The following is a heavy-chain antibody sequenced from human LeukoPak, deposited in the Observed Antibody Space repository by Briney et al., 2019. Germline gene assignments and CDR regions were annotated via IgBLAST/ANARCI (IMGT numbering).Heavy chain of an antibody. Sequence: PGGSLRLSCAASGFTFSSYEMNWVRQAPGKGLEWVSYISSSGKTTFYADSVKGRFTISGDNAKNSLYLQMNSLRAEDTAVYYCARDVFKKGTPGAFDIWGQGTMVTVSS. CDR1: GFTFSSYE. CDR3: ARDVFKKGTPGAFDI. V-gene: IGHV3-48*03. D-gene: IGHD1-7*01. CDR2: ISSSGKTT. J-gene: IGHJ3*02.